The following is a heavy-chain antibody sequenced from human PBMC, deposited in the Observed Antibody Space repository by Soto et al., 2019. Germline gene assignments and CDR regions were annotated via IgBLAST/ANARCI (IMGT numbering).Heavy chain of an antibody. CDR2: IDPSDSYT. D-gene: IGHD3-3*01. Sequence: PGESLKISCKGSGYSFTSYWISWVRQMPGKGLEWMGRIDPSDSYTNYSPSFQGHVTIPADKSISTAYLQWSSLKASDTAMYYCARRITIFGVVNYYGMDVWGQGTTVTVSS. CDR3: ARRITIFGVVNYYGMDV. V-gene: IGHV5-10-1*01. CDR1: GYSFTSYW. J-gene: IGHJ6*02.